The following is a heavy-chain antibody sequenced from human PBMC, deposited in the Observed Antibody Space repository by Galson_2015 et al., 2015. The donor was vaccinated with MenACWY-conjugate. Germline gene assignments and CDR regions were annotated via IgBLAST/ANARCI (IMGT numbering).Heavy chain of an antibody. V-gene: IGHV6-1*01. CDR1: GDSVSSNSAA. CDR3: ANHYMNV. J-gene: IGHJ6*03. CDR2: TYYRSKWYN. Sequence: CAISGDSVSSNSAAWNWIRRSLSRGLEWLGRTYYRSKWYNDYAVSVRGRMTISPDTSRNQFSLLLNSVTPEDTAVYYCANHYMNVWGKGTTVTVSS.